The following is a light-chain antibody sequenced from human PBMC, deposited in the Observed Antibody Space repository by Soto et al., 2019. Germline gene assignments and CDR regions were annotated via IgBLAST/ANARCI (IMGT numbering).Light chain of an antibody. CDR2: GAS. Sequence: EILMTQSPSTLSVSPGGRSTLSCKYSESISDNLAWYQHRPGQSPRLLIYGASTRATGIPARFSGSGSGTEFTLTISSLQSEDFAIDYCQQYNNWPWTFGQGTKVELK. V-gene: IGKV3-15*01. CDR3: QQYNNWPWT. CDR1: ESISDN. J-gene: IGKJ1*01.